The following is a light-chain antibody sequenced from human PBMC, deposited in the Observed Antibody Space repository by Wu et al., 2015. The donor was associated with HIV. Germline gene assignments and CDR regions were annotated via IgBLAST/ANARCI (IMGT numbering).Light chain of an antibody. CDR3: QQYGSSPGT. CDR2: DAS. J-gene: IGKJ1*01. Sequence: EIMLTQSPATLSLSPGERATLSCWASQNVGRYLAWYQQKPGQAPSLLISDASNRAAGIPSRFSGSGSGTDFTLTISSLEPEDFAVYYCQQYGSSPGTFGQGTKVEIK. V-gene: IGKV3-11*01. CDR1: QNVGRY.